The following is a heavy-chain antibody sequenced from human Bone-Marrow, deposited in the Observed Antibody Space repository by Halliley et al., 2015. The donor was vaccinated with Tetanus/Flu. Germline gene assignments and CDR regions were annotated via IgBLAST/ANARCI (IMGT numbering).Heavy chain of an antibody. J-gene: IGHJ4*02. CDR2: SPADSCS. V-gene: IGHV5-51*01. CDR3: ARHGYDTSGSYTYFFDY. Sequence: SPADSCSRYSPSFQGQVTISVDKSITTAYLQWSSLKASDTAMYYCARHGYDTSGSYTYFFDYWGQGTLVTVSS. D-gene: IGHD3-22*01.